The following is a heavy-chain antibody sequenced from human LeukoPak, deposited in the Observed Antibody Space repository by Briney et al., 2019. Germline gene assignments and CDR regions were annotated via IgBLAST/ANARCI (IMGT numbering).Heavy chain of an antibody. V-gene: IGHV3-21*01. CDR3: ARAREVDWLLPNPFDY. D-gene: IGHD3-9*01. Sequence: PGGSLRLSCAASGFTFSGYAIHWVRQAPGKGLEWVSSISSSSSYIYYADSVKGRFTISRDNAKNSLYLQMNSLRAEDTAVYYCARAREVDWLLPNPFDYWGQGTLVTVSS. CDR1: GFTFSGYA. J-gene: IGHJ4*02. CDR2: ISSSSSYI.